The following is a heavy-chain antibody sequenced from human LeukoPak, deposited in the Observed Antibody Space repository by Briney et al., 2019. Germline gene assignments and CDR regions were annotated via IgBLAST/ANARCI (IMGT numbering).Heavy chain of an antibody. V-gene: IGHV3-30*03. J-gene: IGHJ4*02. D-gene: IGHD3-22*01. CDR1: GWTSSFYG. CDR3: ARDFAMIVVVYYFDY. Sequence: GGSLRLSCAASGWTSSFYGMSWVRQAPGKGLEWVGVISYDGSNKYYADSVRGRFTISRDDSKKTLYRQMNSLRAEDTAVYSCARDFAMIVVVYYFDYWGQGTLVTVSS. CDR2: ISYDGSNK.